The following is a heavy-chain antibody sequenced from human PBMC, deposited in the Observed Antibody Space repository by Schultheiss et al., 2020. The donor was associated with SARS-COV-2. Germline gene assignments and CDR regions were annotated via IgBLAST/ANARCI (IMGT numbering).Heavy chain of an antibody. V-gene: IGHV4-34*01. CDR3: ARGGGYGDYNVDY. CDR1: GGSFSGYY. Sequence: SETLSLTCAVYGGSFSGYYWSCIRQPPGKGLEWIGEINHSGSTNYNPSLKSRVTISVDTSKNQFSLKLSSVTAADTAVYYCARGGGYGDYNVDYWGQGTLVTVSS. CDR2: INHSGST. J-gene: IGHJ4*02. D-gene: IGHD4-17*01.